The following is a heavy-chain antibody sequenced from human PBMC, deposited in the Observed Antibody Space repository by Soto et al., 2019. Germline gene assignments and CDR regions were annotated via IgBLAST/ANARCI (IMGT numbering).Heavy chain of an antibody. CDR2: IYYSGST. CDR3: ARTMYYDSSFDY. Sequence: SETLSLTCTVSGGSISSSSYYWGWIRQPPGKGLEWIGSIYYSGSTYYNPSLKSRVTISVDTSKNQFSLKLSSVTAADTAVYYCARTMYYDSSFDYWGQGTLVTVSS. V-gene: IGHV4-39*01. J-gene: IGHJ4*02. CDR1: GGSISSSSYY. D-gene: IGHD3-22*01.